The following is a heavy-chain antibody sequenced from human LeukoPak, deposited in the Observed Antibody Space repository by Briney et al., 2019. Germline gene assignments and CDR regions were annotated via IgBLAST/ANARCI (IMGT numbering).Heavy chain of an antibody. V-gene: IGHV3-11*06. CDR3: ARVLLANYDILTGPFDS. J-gene: IGHJ4*02. Sequence: PGGSLRLSCAASGFTFSDYYMSWIRQAPGKGLECVSSISSGSDYIFYADSLKGRLSISRDNAKNSLYLQMNSLRAEDTAVYYCARVLLANYDILTGPFDSWGQGTLVTVSS. CDR1: GFTFSDYY. D-gene: IGHD3-9*01. CDR2: ISSGSDYI.